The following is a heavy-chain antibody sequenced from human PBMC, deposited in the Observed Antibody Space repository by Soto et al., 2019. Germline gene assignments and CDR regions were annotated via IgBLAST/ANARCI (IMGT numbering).Heavy chain of an antibody. V-gene: IGHV3-11*01. D-gene: IGHD2-8*01. Sequence: GGSLRLSCAASGFTFSDYYMSWIRQAPGKGLEWVSYISSSGSTIYYADSVKGRFTISRDNAKNSLYLQMNSLRAEDTAVYYCARELHGANYYYYYMDVWGKGTTVTVSS. CDR1: GFTFSDYY. CDR3: ARELHGANYYYYYMDV. CDR2: ISSSGSTI. J-gene: IGHJ6*03.